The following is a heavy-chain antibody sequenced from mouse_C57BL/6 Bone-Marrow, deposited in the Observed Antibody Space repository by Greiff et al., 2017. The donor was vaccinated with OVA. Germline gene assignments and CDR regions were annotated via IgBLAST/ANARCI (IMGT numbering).Heavy chain of an antibody. D-gene: IGHD2-5*01. CDR1: GFTFSSYG. Sequence: EVHLVESGGDLVKPGGSLKLSCAASGFTFSSYGMSWVRQTPDKRLEWVATISSGGSYTYYPDSVKGRFTISRDNAKNTLYLQMSSLKSEDTAMYYCARQGYYSNLFAYWGQGTLVTVSA. CDR2: ISSGGSYT. CDR3: ARQGYYSNLFAY. V-gene: IGHV5-6*01. J-gene: IGHJ3*01.